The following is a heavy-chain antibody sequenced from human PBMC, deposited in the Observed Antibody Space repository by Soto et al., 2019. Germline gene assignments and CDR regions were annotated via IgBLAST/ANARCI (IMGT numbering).Heavy chain of an antibody. V-gene: IGHV1-69*01. Sequence: QVQLVQSGAEVKKPGSSVKVSCKASGGTFSSYAISWVRQAPGQGLEWMGGIIPIFGTANYAQKFQGRVTITADESTSTAYMELRSLRSEDTAVYYCARDYYGSGSYSDYYYGMDVWGQGTTVTVSS. CDR2: IIPIFGTA. CDR1: GGTFSSYA. D-gene: IGHD3-10*01. J-gene: IGHJ6*02. CDR3: ARDYYGSGSYSDYYYGMDV.